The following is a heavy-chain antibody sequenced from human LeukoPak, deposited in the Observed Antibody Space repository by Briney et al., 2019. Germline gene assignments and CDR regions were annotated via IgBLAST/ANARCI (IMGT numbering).Heavy chain of an antibody. V-gene: IGHV5-51*01. J-gene: IGHJ6*02. Sequence: GESLKISCKGSGYRFNAYWIAWVRQMPGKGLEWMGIIYPDDSDTRYSPSFQGQVTISADKSVRTAYLQWSSLKASDTAMYYCARRGSLEGMDVWGQGTTVTVSS. CDR2: IYPDDSDT. D-gene: IGHD5-12*01. CDR1: GYRFNAYW. CDR3: ARRGSLEGMDV.